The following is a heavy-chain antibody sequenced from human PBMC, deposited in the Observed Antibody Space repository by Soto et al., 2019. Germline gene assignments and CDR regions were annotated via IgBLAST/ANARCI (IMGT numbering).Heavy chain of an antibody. Sequence: LRLSCAASGFTFSSYEMNWVRQAPGKGLEWVSYISSSGSTTYYADSVKGRFTISRDNAKNSLYLQMKSLRAEDTAVYYCARVGDFWSGYFDYWGQGTLVTVSS. V-gene: IGHV3-48*03. J-gene: IGHJ4*02. CDR2: ISSSGSTT. CDR1: GFTFSSYE. D-gene: IGHD3-3*01. CDR3: ARVGDFWSGYFDY.